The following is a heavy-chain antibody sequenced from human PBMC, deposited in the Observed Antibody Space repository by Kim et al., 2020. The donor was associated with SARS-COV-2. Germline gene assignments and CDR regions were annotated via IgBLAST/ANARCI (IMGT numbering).Heavy chain of an antibody. CDR3: ANSYKKYPFGVVIGHFYGMGV. CDR1: GFSFSDYG. D-gene: IGHD3-3*01. CDR2: ISHDGRDE. Sequence: GGSLRLSCAASGFSFSDYGMYWVRQAPGKGLEWVALISHDGRDEYYATSVKGRFTISRDNFWNTLSLQMNSLRPEDSAVYFCANSYKKYPFGVVIGHFYGMGVWGQGTTVTVSS. V-gene: IGHV3-30*18. J-gene: IGHJ6*02.